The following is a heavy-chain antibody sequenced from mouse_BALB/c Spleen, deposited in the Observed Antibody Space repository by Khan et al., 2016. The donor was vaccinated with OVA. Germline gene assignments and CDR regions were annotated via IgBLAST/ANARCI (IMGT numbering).Heavy chain of an antibody. CDR2: FYPFYDDT. CDR1: GYTFTAYV. Sequence: VQLQQPRPELVKPGASVKMSCTASGYTFTAYVIYWVKQKPGQGLDWIGYFYPFYDDTTYNEKFKGKATLTSDKSSVTAYMQLSSLTSDDSAVYYCARNYSFDVSFDSWGKGTTHTVSS. CDR3: ARNYSFDVSFDS. D-gene: IGHD2-12*01. J-gene: IGHJ2*01. V-gene: IGHV1S136*01.